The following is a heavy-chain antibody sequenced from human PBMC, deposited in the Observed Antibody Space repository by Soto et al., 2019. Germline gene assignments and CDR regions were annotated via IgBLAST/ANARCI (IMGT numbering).Heavy chain of an antibody. CDR1: GYTFTTYS. CDR2: INAGSGRT. Sequence: GASVKVSCKASGYTFTTYSMHWMRQAPGQRLEWMGWINAGSGRTKYSQKFWGRVTFTSDTSASTASMELSSLRYEDTAVYYCAPCVNPGWFAPWGQGTLVTVSS. CDR3: APCVNPGWFAP. V-gene: IGHV1-3*01. J-gene: IGHJ5*02.